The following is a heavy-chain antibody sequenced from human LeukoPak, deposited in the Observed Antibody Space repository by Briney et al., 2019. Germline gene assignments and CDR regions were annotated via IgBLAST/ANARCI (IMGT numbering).Heavy chain of an antibody. V-gene: IGHV1-24*01. CDR2: FDPEDGET. CDR3: ATDRGGATGDWFDP. Sequence: ASVKVSCKVSGYTLTELSMHWVRQAPGKGLEWMGGFDPEDGETIYAQKFQGRVTMTEDTSTDTAYMELSSLRSEDTAVYYRATDRGGATGDWFDPWGQGTLVTVSS. J-gene: IGHJ5*02. CDR1: GYTLTELS. D-gene: IGHD1-26*01.